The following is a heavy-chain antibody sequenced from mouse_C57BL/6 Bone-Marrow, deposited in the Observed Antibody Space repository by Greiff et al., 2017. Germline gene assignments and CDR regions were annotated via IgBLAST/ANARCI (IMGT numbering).Heavy chain of an antibody. CDR2: ISDGGSYT. J-gene: IGHJ2*01. CDR3: ARDSYGKGFDY. V-gene: IGHV5-4*01. Sequence: EVHLVESGGGLVKPGGSLKLSCAASGFTFSSYAMSWVRQTPEKRLEWVATISDGGSYTYYPDNVKGRFTISRDNAKNNLYLQMSHLKSEDTAMYYCARDSYGKGFDYWGQGTTLTVSS. CDR1: GFTFSSYA. D-gene: IGHD1-1*01.